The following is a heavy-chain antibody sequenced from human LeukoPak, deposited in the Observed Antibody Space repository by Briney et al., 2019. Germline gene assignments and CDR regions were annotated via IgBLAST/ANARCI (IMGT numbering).Heavy chain of an antibody. Sequence: GGSLRLSCAASGFTFDDYAMHWVRQAPGKGLEWVSGISWNSGSIGYADSVKGRFTISRDNAKNSLYLQMNSLRTEDTALYYCAKAMGAAGQFFDYWGQGTLVTVSS. CDR2: ISWNSGSI. CDR1: GFTFDDYA. J-gene: IGHJ4*02. D-gene: IGHD3-16*01. V-gene: IGHV3-9*01. CDR3: AKAMGAAGQFFDY.